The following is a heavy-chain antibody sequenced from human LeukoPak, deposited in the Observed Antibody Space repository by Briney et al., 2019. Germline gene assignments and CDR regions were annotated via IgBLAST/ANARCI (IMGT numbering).Heavy chain of an antibody. CDR1: GYTFTSYD. CDR2: MNPNSGNT. J-gene: IGHJ4*02. Sequence: ALVKVSRKASGYTFTSYDINWVRQATGQGLEWMGWMNPNSGNTGYAQKFQGRVTMTRNTSISTACMELSSLRSEGTAVYYCARAHDYSNYDYDYWGQGTLVTVSS. D-gene: IGHD4-11*01. CDR3: ARAHDYSNYDYDY. V-gene: IGHV1-8*01.